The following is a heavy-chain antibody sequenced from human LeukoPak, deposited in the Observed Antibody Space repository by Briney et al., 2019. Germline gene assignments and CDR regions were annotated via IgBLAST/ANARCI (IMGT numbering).Heavy chain of an antibody. V-gene: IGHV3-30*02. CDR3: AKPRSLWPDVFDL. CDR1: RFSFSGSA. Sequence: GGSLRLSCAASRFSFSGSAMHWVRQAPGKGLEWVASIRSDGSKKYYADSVKGRFTISRENFKNTLFLQMNSLRTEDTAVYYCAKPRSLWPDVFDLWGQGTMLTVSS. D-gene: IGHD3-16*01. J-gene: IGHJ3*01. CDR2: IRSDGSKK.